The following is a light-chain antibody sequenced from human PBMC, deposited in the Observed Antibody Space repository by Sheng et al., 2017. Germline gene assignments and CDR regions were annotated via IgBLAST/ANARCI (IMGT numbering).Light chain of an antibody. CDR3: QHYSSLWGFT. J-gene: IGKJ3*01. CDR1: QSVGSDF. CDR2: GAS. V-gene: IGKV3-20*01. Sequence: IVLTQSPGTLSLSPGERATLSCRASQSVGSDFVAWYQQKPGLPPRLLIYGASSRATGIPDRFTGSGSGSDFTLTISRLEPEDFAGYYCQHYSSLWGFTFG.